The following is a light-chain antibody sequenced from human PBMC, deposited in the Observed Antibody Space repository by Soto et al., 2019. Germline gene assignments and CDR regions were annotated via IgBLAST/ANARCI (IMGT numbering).Light chain of an antibody. CDR3: CSYAGSSLMV. CDR1: SSDIGAYNS. V-gene: IGLV2-11*01. J-gene: IGLJ1*01. CDR2: DVR. Sequence: SVLTHPLSVSESPGQSVTSSCTGTSSDIGAYNSVSWYQQHPGKAPKLVISDVRKRPSGVPDRFSASKSGNTASLTISGLQAEDEADYYCCSYAGSSLMVFGTGTKVTVL.